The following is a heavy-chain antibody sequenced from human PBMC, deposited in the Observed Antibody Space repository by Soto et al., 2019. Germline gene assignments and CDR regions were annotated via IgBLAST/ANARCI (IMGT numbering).Heavy chain of an antibody. D-gene: IGHD2-8*01. J-gene: IGHJ4*02. V-gene: IGHV3-72*01. Sequence: EVQLVESGGGLVQPGGSLRLSCAASGFIFSDHHMDWVRQAPGKGLEWVGRATNKGHSHTTGYAASVKGRFTVSRDDSKNSLSLQMNRLKAGGTAVAFCARLMGTAFDFGGQGTLVTVSS. CDR2: ATNKGHSHTT. CDR3: ARLMGTAFDF. CDR1: GFIFSDHH.